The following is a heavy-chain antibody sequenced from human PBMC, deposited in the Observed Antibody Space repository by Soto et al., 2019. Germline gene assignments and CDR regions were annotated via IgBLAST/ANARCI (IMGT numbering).Heavy chain of an antibody. V-gene: IGHV6-1*01. CDR1: GDSVSSNSAA. CDR2: TSYRSKWYN. CDR3: SSFDRSGVVFDY. D-gene: IGHD3-22*01. Sequence: QTLSLTCDISGDSVSSNSAAWNWIRQSPSRGLEWLGRTSYRSKWYNDYAASVKSRITINPDTSKNQFSLQLNSVTPEDTALYYCSSFDRSGVVFDYWVQGTLVTVSS. J-gene: IGHJ4*02.